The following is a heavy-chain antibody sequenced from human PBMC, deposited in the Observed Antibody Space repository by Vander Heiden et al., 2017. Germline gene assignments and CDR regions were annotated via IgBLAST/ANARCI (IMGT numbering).Heavy chain of an antibody. J-gene: IGHJ4*02. CDR1: GFPCSNYA. Sequence: EVQLLESGGGLVQPGGSLRLSCAASGFPCSNYAMTWVRQAPGKGLEWVSGISGSGGSKYYADSVKGRFTISRDNSKNTLYLQMNSLRAEDTAVYYCTGPFIYCGSSSSCADYWGQGTLVTVSS. CDR2: ISGSGGSK. D-gene: IGHD2-2*01. CDR3: TGPFIYCGSSSSCADY. V-gene: IGHV3-23*01.